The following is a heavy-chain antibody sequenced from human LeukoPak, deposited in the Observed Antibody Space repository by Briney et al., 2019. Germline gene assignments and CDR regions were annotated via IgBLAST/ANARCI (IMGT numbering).Heavy chain of an antibody. CDR3: ARVYYYYDSSGILTLYFDY. CDR2: VNPTSCGT. V-gene: IGHV1-2*02. D-gene: IGHD3-22*01. J-gene: IGHJ4*02. CDR1: GYTFTSHY. Sequence: ASVKVSCKTSGYTFTSHYMHWVRQAPGQGLEWMGWVNPTSCGTNYAQKFQGRVTMTRDTSISTAYMELSRLRSDDTAVYYCARVYYYYDSSGILTLYFDYWGQGTLVTVSS.